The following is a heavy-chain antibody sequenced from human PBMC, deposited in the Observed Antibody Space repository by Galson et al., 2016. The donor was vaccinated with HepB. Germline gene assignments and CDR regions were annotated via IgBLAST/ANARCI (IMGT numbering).Heavy chain of an antibody. CDR3: ARDSGYCSGGSCYGGAFDI. V-gene: IGHV3-21*01. Sequence: GPEWVSSITRGSDYMAYADSVKGRFTISRDNAKNSLYLQMNGLRAEDTAVYYCARDSGYCSGGSCYGGAFDIWGQGTMVTVSS. D-gene: IGHD2-15*01. J-gene: IGHJ3*02. CDR2: ITRGSDYM.